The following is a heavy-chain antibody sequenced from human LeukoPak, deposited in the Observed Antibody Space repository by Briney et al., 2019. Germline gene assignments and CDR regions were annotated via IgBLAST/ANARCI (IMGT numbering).Heavy chain of an antibody. J-gene: IGHJ4*02. D-gene: IGHD5-12*01. CDR3: ARDYEIY. V-gene: IGHV3-NL1*01. Sequence: PGRSLRLSCAASGFTFSSYGMHWVRQAPGKGLEWVAAIGGAGTTYYADSVKGCFTISRDSSRNTLYLQMNSLRAEDTAVYYCARDYEIYWGQGTLVTVSS. CDR1: GFTFSSYG. CDR2: IGGAGTT.